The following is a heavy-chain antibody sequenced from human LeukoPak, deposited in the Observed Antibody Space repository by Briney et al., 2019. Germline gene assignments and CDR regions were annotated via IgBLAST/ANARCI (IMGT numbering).Heavy chain of an antibody. CDR2: ISGSGGST. CDR3: AKVEPYSSSWYVFDY. J-gene: IGHJ4*02. D-gene: IGHD6-13*01. V-gene: IGHV3-23*01. Sequence: GGSLRLSCAASGFTFSSYAMHWVRQAPGKGLEWVSAISGSGGSTYYADSVKGRFTISRDNSKNTLYLQMNSLRAEDTAVYYCAKVEPYSSSWYVFDYWGQGTLVTVSS. CDR1: GFTFSSYA.